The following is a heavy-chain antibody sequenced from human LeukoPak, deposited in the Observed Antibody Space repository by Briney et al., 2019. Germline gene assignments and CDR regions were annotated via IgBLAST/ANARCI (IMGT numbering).Heavy chain of an antibody. D-gene: IGHD5-18*01. CDR3: AKLQLGYYYMDV. CDR1: GFTFSSYE. V-gene: IGHV3-23*01. CDR2: ISGSGGST. J-gene: IGHJ6*03. Sequence: GGSLRLSCAASGFTFSSYEINWVRQAPGKGLEWVSAISGSGGSTYYADSVKGRFTISRDNSKNTLYLQMNSLRAEDTAVYYCAKLQLGYYYMDVWGKGTTVTISS.